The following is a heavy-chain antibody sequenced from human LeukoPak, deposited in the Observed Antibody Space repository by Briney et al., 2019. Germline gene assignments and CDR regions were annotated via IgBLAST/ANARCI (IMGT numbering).Heavy chain of an antibody. CDR3: AYYHVNEEPPTF. CDR2: ISYDGSNK. J-gene: IGHJ4*02. D-gene: IGHD1-1*01. CDR1: GFTFSSYG. Sequence: GGSLRLSCAASGFTFSSYGMHWVRQAPGKGLEWVAVISYDGSNKYYADSVKGRFTISRDNSKNTLYLQMNSLRAEDTAVYYCAYYHVNEEPPTFWGQGTLVTVSS. V-gene: IGHV3-30*03.